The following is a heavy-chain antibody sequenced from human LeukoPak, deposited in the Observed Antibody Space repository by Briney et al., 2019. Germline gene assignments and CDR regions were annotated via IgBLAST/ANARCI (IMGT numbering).Heavy chain of an antibody. CDR2: IWYDGSNK. Sequence: GRSLRLSCAASRFTFSSYGMHWVRQAPGKGLEWVAVIWYDGSNKYYADSVKGRFTISRDNSKNTLYLQMNSLRAEDTAVYYCARQQYYYDSSGPDYYYYYMDVWGKGTTVTVSS. D-gene: IGHD3-22*01. CDR3: ARQQYYYDSSGPDYYYYYMDV. CDR1: RFTFSSYG. J-gene: IGHJ6*03. V-gene: IGHV3-33*01.